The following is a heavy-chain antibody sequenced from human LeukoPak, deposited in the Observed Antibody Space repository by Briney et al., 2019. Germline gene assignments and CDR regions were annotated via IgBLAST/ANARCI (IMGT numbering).Heavy chain of an antibody. Sequence: PGGSLRLSCAASGFTFSSYALNWVRQAPGKGLEWVANIKQDGSEKYYVDSVKGRFTISRDNAKNSLYLQMNSLRAEDTAVYYCAREKEAITAWFDPWGQGTLVTVSS. J-gene: IGHJ5*02. CDR2: IKQDGSEK. V-gene: IGHV3-7*01. D-gene: IGHD1-14*01. CDR1: GFTFSSYA. CDR3: AREKEAITAWFDP.